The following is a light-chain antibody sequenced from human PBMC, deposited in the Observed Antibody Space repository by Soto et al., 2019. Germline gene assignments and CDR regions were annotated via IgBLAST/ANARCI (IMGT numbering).Light chain of an antibody. CDR1: QSISGA. Sequence: ELVITQSPATLSVSPGERATLSCRASQSISGALAWYQQKHGQAPSLLIYGASTRATSFPARFSVSVSGTDLTITISSLKSEDVEVYEGRQYNNWPWTFGQGTKVDIK. CDR2: GAS. J-gene: IGKJ1*01. CDR3: RQYNNWPWT. V-gene: IGKV3-15*01.